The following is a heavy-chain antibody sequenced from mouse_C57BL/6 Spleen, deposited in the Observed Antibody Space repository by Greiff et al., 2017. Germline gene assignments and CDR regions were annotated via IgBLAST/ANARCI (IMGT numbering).Heavy chain of an antibody. CDR3: ARSSYERIAMGC. CDR1: GYAFSSYW. Sequence: QVQLQQSGAELVKPGASVKISCKASGYAFSSYWMTWVKQRPGKGLEWIGQIYPGDGDTNYNGKFKGKATLTADKSSSTAYMQLSSLTSEDSAVYYRARSSYERIAMGCWGKGASVTVST. CDR2: IYPGDGDT. V-gene: IGHV1-80*01. J-gene: IGHJ4*01. D-gene: IGHD2-3*01.